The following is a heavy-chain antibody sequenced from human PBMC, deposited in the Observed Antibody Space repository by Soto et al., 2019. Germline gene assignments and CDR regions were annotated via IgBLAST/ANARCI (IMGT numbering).Heavy chain of an antibody. J-gene: IGHJ6*02. Sequence: QPGGSLRLSCAASGFTFSSYGMHWVRQAPGKGLEWVVVIWYDGSNKYYADSVKGRFTISRVNSKNTLYLQMNSLRAEDTAVYYCARVRAPTVTVAGAGPLGSYGMDVWGQGTTVTVSS. D-gene: IGHD6-19*01. CDR1: GFTFSSYG. V-gene: IGHV3-33*01. CDR3: ARVRAPTVTVAGAGPLGSYGMDV. CDR2: IWYDGSNK.